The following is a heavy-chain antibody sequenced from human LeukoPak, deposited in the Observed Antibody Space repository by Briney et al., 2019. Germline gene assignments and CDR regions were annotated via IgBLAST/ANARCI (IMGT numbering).Heavy chain of an antibody. CDR2: INSDGSST. D-gene: IGHD6-13*01. CDR3: ARAISGGIAAPYDY. Sequence: GGPLRLSCAASGFTFSSYWMHWVRQAPGKGLVWVSRINSDGSSTSYADSVKGRFTISRDNAKNTLYLQMNSLRAEDTAVYYCARAISGGIAAPYDYWGQGTLVTVSS. CDR1: GFTFSSYW. V-gene: IGHV3-74*01. J-gene: IGHJ4*02.